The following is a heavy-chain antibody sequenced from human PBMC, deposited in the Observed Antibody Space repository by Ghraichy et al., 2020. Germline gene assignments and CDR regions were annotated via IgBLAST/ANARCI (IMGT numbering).Heavy chain of an antibody. CDR2: IKQDGSEK. V-gene: IGHV3-7*01. CDR3: ARDRLPGMDV. J-gene: IGHJ6*02. D-gene: IGHD3-16*01. Sequence: GESLNISCAASGFTFSNYWMSWVRQAPGKGLEWVANIKQDGSEKYYVDSVKGRFTISRDNAKNSLYLQMNSLRAEDTAVYYCARDRLPGMDVWGQGTTVTVSS. CDR1: GFTFSNYW.